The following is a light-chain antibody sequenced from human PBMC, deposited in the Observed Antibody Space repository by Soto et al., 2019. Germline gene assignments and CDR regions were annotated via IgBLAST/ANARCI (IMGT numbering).Light chain of an antibody. CDR2: EVT. CDR1: SSDVGGYNY. J-gene: IGLJ1*01. V-gene: IGLV2-8*01. Sequence: QSALTQPPSASGSPGQSVTISCTGTSSDVGGYNYVYWCQQHPGKAPKLMIYEVTKRPSGVPDRFSGSKSGNTASLTVSGLQAEDEADYYCSSYADSNSYVFGTGTKVTVL. CDR3: SSYADSNSYV.